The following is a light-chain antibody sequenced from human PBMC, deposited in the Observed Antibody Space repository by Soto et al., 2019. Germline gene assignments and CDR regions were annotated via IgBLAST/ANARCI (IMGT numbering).Light chain of an antibody. CDR1: SSDVGAYNY. CDR3: SSYTSGSTLYV. J-gene: IGLJ1*01. CDR2: DVT. Sequence: QSALTQPASVSGSPGQSITISCTGTSSDVGAYNYVSWYQQYPGKAPKYIIYDVTNRPSGVSYRFSGSTSGNTASLTISGLQAEDEADYYCSSYTSGSTLYVFGTGTKLTVL. V-gene: IGLV2-14*03.